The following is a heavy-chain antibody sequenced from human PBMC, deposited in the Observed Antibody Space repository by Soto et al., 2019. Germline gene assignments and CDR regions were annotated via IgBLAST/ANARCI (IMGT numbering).Heavy chain of an antibody. J-gene: IGHJ5*02. CDR3: ARDGGIAAAGSHNWFDP. CDR2: IYYSGST. CDR1: GGSISSGGYY. Sequence: LSLTCTVSGGSISSGGYYWSWIRQHPGKGLEWIGYIYYSGSTYYNPSLKSRVTISVDTSKNQFSLKLSSVTAADTAVYYCARDGGIAAAGSHNWFDPWGQGTLVTVSS. D-gene: IGHD6-13*01. V-gene: IGHV4-31*03.